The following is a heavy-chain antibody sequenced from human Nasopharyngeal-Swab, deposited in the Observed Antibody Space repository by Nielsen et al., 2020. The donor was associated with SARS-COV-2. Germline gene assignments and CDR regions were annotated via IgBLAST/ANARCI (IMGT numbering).Heavy chain of an antibody. CDR2: VHTSGNT. CDR1: SGSAGSYH. J-gene: IGHJ6*03. D-gene: IGHD3-9*01. Sequence: SETLSLTCTVSSGSAGSYHWRWFRQPPGEGLEWIGFVHTSGNTDYNPSLKSRGTISMHTSKNQFSLKLISVTAADTALYYCARGRISDWTYSYYMDVWGKGTTVTVSS. V-gene: IGHV4-59*02. CDR3: ARGRISDWTYSYYMDV.